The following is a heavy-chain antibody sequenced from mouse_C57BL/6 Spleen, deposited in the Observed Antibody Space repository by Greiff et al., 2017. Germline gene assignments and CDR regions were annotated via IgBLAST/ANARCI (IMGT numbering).Heavy chain of an antibody. CDR3: ARIGTEAMDY. V-gene: IGHV1-64*01. J-gene: IGHJ4*01. CDR2: IHPNSGST. CDR1: GYTFTSYW. Sequence: QVQLQQPGAELVKPGASVKLSCKASGYTFTSYWMHWVKQRPGQGLEWIGMIHPNSGSTNYNEKFKSKATLTVDKSSSTAYMHLSSLTSEDSAVYYCARIGTEAMDYWGQGTTVTVSS. D-gene: IGHD4-1*01.